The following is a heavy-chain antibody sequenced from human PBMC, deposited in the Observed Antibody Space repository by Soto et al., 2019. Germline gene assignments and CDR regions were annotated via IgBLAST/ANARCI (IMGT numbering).Heavy chain of an antibody. V-gene: IGHV4-59*01. Sequence: QVQLQESGPGLVKPSETLPLTCTVSGGSINNYFWSWIRQRPGEGLEYIGYIYYTGSTKDNPSLESRVTISLDTSKNQFSLKLSSVTAADSAMYFCTRSRWGYAFDIWGQGTMVTVSS. CDR3: TRSRWGYAFDI. J-gene: IGHJ3*02. CDR1: GGSINNYF. D-gene: IGHD7-27*01. CDR2: IYYTGST.